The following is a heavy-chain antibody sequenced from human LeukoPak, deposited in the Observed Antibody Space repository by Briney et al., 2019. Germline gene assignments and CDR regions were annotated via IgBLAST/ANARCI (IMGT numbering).Heavy chain of an antibody. CDR2: ISYDGSNK. D-gene: IGHD3-10*01. CDR1: GFTFSSYA. Sequence: GGSLRLSCAASGFTFSSYAMHWVRQAPGKGLEWVAVISYDGSNKYYADSVKGRFTISRDNAKNSLYLQMNSLRAEDTAVYYCARDSQVLLWFGEPRAYGMDVWGQGTTVTVSS. V-gene: IGHV3-30-3*01. CDR3: ARDSQVLLWFGEPRAYGMDV. J-gene: IGHJ6*02.